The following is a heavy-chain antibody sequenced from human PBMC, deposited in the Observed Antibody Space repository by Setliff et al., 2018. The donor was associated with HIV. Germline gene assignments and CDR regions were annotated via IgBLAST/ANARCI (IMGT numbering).Heavy chain of an antibody. CDR3: ARIVRPSYYYYYYMDV. V-gene: IGHV1-69*13. CDR1: GGTFSSYA. D-gene: IGHD3-10*02. CDR2: IIPIFNTA. J-gene: IGHJ6*03. Sequence: GASVMVSCKASGGTFSSYAISWVRQAPGQGLEWMGGIIPIFNTANYAQKFQGRVTITADESTSTAYMELSSLRSEDTAVYYCARIVRPSYYYYYYMDVWGKGTTVTVSS.